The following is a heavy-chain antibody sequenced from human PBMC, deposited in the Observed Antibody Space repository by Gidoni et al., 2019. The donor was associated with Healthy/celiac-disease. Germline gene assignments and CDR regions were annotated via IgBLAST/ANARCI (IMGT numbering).Heavy chain of an antibody. CDR2: IIPILGIA. Sequence: QVQLVQSGAEVKKPGSSVKVSCKASGGTFSSHAISWVRQAPGQGLEWMGRIIPILGIANYAQKFQGRVTITADKSTSTAYMELSSLRSEDTAVYYCARGFGVVITPYNWFDPWGQGTLVTVSS. J-gene: IGHJ5*02. D-gene: IGHD3-3*01. CDR3: ARGFGVVITPYNWFDP. V-gene: IGHV1-69*04. CDR1: GGTFSSHA.